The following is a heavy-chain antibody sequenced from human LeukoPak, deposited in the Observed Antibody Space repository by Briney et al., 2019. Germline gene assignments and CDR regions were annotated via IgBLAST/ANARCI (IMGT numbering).Heavy chain of an antibody. CDR1: GDSISTYY. V-gene: IGHV4-59*01. J-gene: IGHJ4*02. CDR3: ARLRWQLVGPYFDY. D-gene: IGHD1-26*01. CDR2: IYSSGST. Sequence: SETLSLTCSFSGDSISTYYRSWIRQSPGKGLEWIGHIYSSGSTDYNSSLKSRVTISVDTSKSQFSLRLSSVTATDTAVYYCARLRWQLVGPYFDYWGQGILVTVSS.